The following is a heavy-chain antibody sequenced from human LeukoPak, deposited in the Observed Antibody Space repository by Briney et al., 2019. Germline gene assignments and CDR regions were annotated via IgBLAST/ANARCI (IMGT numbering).Heavy chain of an antibody. Sequence: SETLSLTCTVSGGSIGSYYWSWIRQPPGKGLEWIGYIYYSGSTNYNPSLKSRVTISVDTSKNQFSLKLSSVTAADTAVYYCARDTAAYPYWGQGTLVTVSS. CDR3: ARDTAAYPY. D-gene: IGHD6-13*01. CDR1: GGSIGSYY. V-gene: IGHV4-59*01. CDR2: IYYSGST. J-gene: IGHJ4*02.